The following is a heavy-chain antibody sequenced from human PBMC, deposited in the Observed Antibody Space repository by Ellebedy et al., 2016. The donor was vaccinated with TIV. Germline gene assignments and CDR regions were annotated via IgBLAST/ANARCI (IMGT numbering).Heavy chain of an antibody. V-gene: IGHV3-11*04. CDR1: GFTFSDYY. J-gene: IGHJ4*02. CDR3: ARDSSWELPHFDY. D-gene: IGHD1-26*01. CDR2: ISSSSSTI. Sequence: GGSLRLSXAASGFTFSDYYMSWIRQAPGKGLEWVSYISSSSSTIYYADSVKGRFTISRDNAKNSLYLQMNSLRAEDTAVYYCARDSSWELPHFDYWGQGTLVTVSS.